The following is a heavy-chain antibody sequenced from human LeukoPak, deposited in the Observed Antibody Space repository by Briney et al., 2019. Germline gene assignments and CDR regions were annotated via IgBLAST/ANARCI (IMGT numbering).Heavy chain of an antibody. CDR2: ISGNGGTT. J-gene: IGHJ4*02. CDR1: GFTFISYA. Sequence: GGSLRLSCAASGFTFISYAMSWVRQAPGKGLEWVSVISGNGGTTHYADSAKGRFTISRDNSKNTLYLQMSSLRAEDTAVYYCAKESPVFDYWGQGTLVTVSS. V-gene: IGHV3-23*01. CDR3: AKESPVFDY.